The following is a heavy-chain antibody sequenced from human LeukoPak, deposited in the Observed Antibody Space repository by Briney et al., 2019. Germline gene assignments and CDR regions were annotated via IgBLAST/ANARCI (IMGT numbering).Heavy chain of an antibody. CDR2: INPNSGGT. CDR1: GYTFTGYY. Sequence: ASVKVSCKASGYTFTGYYMHWVRQAPGQGLEWMGWINPNSGGTNYAQKFQGRVTMTRDTSISTAYMGLSRLRSDDTAVYYCATMGYSGSYGDTYWGQGTLVTVSS. J-gene: IGHJ4*02. V-gene: IGHV1-2*02. CDR3: ATMGYSGSYGDTY. D-gene: IGHD1-26*01.